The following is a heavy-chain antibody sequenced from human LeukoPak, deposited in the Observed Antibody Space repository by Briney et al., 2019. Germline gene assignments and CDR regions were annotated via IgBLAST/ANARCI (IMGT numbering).Heavy chain of an antibody. J-gene: IGHJ4*02. Sequence: PSETLSLTCTVSGGSISSSSYYWGWIRQPPGKGLEWIGSIYYSGSTYYNPSLKSRVTISVDTSKNQFSLKLSSVTAADAAVYYCARRPPRDDFWSGYYSDYRGQGTLVTVSS. CDR1: GGSISSSSYY. CDR3: ARRPPRDDFWSGYYSDY. CDR2: IYYSGST. V-gene: IGHV4-39*01. D-gene: IGHD3-3*01.